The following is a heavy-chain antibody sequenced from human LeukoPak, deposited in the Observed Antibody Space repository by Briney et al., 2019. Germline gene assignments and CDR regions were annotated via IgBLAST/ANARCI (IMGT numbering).Heavy chain of an antibody. CDR2: INHSGST. J-gene: IGHJ4*02. CDR1: GGSFSGYY. Sequence: SETLSLTCAVYGGSFSGYYWSWIRQPPGKGLEWIGEINHSGSTNYNPSLKSRVTISVDTSKNQFSLKLSSVTAADTAVYYCARGPYYYGSSGYLQYPSAVDYWGQGTLVTVSS. D-gene: IGHD3-22*01. V-gene: IGHV4-34*01. CDR3: ARGPYYYGSSGYLQYPSAVDY.